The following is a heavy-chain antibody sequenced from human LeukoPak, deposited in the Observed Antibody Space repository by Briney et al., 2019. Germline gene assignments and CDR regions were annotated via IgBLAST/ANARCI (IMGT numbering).Heavy chain of an antibody. J-gene: IGHJ2*01. V-gene: IGHV3-20*01. CDR2: INWNGYSI. D-gene: IGHD3-16*01. Sequence: GGSLRLSCAASGFTFSDYYMSWIRQAPGKGLEWVSGINWNGYSIGYADSVKGRFTISRDNGKNFLYLQMNSLKAEDTAFYHCARVDYASGYFDLWGRGTLVTVSS. CDR3: ARVDYASGYFDL. CDR1: GFTFSDYY.